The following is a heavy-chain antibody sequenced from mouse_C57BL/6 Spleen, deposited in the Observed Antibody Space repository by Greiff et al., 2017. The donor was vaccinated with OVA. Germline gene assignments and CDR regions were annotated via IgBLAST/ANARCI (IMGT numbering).Heavy chain of an antibody. V-gene: IGHV1-69*01. D-gene: IGHD2-3*01. J-gene: IGHJ2*01. CDR2: IDPSASYT. Sequence: QVQLQQSGAELVMPGASVKLSCKASGYTFTSYWLHWVKQRPGQGLEWIGEIDPSASYTNSPHTFKGQSTLTVDNSSSTAYMQLSSLTSEDSAVYYWARSPGWVPCDYGGQGTTLTVSA. CDR1: GYTFTSYW. CDR3: ARSPGWVPCDY.